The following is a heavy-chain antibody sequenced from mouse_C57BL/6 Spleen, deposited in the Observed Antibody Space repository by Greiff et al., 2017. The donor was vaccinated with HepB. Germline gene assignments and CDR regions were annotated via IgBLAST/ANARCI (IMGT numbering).Heavy chain of an antibody. Sequence: VQLQQSGPELVKPGASVKISCKASGYSFTGYYMNWVKQSPEKSLEWIGEINPSTGGTTYNQKFKAKATLTVDKSSSTAYMQLKSLTSEDSAVYYCASGLLFFDVWGTGTTVTVSS. D-gene: IGHD6-2*01. V-gene: IGHV1-42*01. CDR3: ASGLLFFDV. CDR1: GYSFTGYY. CDR2: INPSTGGT. J-gene: IGHJ1*03.